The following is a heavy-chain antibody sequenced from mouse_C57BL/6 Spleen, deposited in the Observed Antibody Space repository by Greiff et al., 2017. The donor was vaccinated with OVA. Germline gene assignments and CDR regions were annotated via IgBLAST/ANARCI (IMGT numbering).Heavy chain of an antibody. CDR1: GYTFTSYD. V-gene: IGHV1-85*01. CDR2: IYPRDGST. Sequence: VQLQQSGPELVKPGASVKLSCKASGYTFTSYDINWVKQRPGQGLEWIGWIYPRDGSTKYNEKFQGKATVTVDTSSSTAYMELHSLTSEDSAVYCGARGGAQATGAMDYWGQGTSVTVSS. D-gene: IGHD3-2*02. CDR3: ARGGAQATGAMDY. J-gene: IGHJ4*01.